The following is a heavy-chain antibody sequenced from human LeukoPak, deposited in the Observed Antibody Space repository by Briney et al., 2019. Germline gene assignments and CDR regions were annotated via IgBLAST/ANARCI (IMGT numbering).Heavy chain of an antibody. Sequence: PGGSLRLSCAASGFTFSSYARSWARQAPGKGLEWVSAISGSGGTTYYADSVKGRFTISRDNPKNTVYLQMNRLSGRETAVYYCAKDPYYDILPAYSWGLFDYWGQGTLVTVSS. CDR3: AKDPYYDILPAYSWGLFDY. J-gene: IGHJ4*02. D-gene: IGHD3-9*01. V-gene: IGHV3-23*01. CDR1: GFTFSSYA. CDR2: ISGSGGTT.